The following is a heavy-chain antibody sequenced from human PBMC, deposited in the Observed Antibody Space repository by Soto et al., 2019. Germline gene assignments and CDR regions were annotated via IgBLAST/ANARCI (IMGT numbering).Heavy chain of an antibody. CDR3: AKDRLRYCSGGSCYDYGMYV. Sequence: PGGSLRLSCAASGFTFSDHWMHWVRQAPGEGLVWVSRINTDGSTTSYADSVKGRFTISRDNVKNTLFLQMNSLRAEDTAIYYCAKDRLRYCSGGSCYDYGMYVWGQGTTFTVSS. CDR2: INTDGSTT. V-gene: IGHV3-74*01. D-gene: IGHD2-15*01. J-gene: IGHJ6*02. CDR1: GFTFSDHW.